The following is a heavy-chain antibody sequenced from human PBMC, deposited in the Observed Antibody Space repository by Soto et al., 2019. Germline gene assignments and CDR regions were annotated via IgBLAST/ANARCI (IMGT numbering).Heavy chain of an antibody. Sequence: PSETLSLTCTVSGGSVSSGSYYWSWIRQPPGKGLEWIGEINHSGSTNYNPSLKSRVTISVDTSKNQFSLKLSSVTAADTAVYYCARGLGYRGPYYYYYYGMDVWGQGTTVTVSS. V-gene: IGHV4-39*07. CDR1: GGSVSSGSYY. CDR2: INHSGST. J-gene: IGHJ6*02. D-gene: IGHD5-18*01. CDR3: ARGLGYRGPYYYYYYGMDV.